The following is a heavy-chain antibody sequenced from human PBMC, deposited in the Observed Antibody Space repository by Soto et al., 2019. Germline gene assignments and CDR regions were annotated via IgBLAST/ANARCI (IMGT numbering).Heavy chain of an antibody. J-gene: IGHJ6*03. CDR2: ISWNSGNI. CDR1: GFTFDDYA. D-gene: IGHD4-4*01. V-gene: IGHV3-9*01. Sequence: GGSLRLSCAASGFTFDDYAMHWVRQAPGKGLEWVSGISWNSGNIGYADSVKGRFTMSRDNDKNSLYLQMNSLRVEDTALYYCAKGVAPTYNNYYYMDVWGKGTTVTVSS. CDR3: AKGVAPTYNNYYYMDV.